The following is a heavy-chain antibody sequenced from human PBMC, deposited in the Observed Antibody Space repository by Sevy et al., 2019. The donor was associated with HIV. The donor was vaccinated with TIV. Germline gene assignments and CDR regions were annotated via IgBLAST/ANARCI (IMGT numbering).Heavy chain of an antibody. V-gene: IGHV1-18*01. CDR1: GYTFTSYG. Sequence: ASVKVSCKASGYTFTSYGISWVRQAPGQGLEWMGWISAYNGNTNYAQKLQGRVTMTTDTSTSTAYMELRSLGSDDTAVYYCARDGGYFRRTYYYGMDVWGQWTTVTVSS. D-gene: IGHD2-15*01. J-gene: IGHJ6*02. CDR2: ISAYNGNT. CDR3: ARDGGYFRRTYYYGMDV.